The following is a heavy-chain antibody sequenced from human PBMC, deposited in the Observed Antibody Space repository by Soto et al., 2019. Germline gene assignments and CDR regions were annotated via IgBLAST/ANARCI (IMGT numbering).Heavy chain of an antibody. Sequence: QVQLVQSGAEVKNPGASVKVSCQASNYLFGAFGISWVRQAPGQGLEWMGWITPYNGNTHYAEKFQDRVTMTADKSTTTADMEVRRLTSDDTAGYFCARIAARRNDFDVWGQGTVVTVSS. CDR3: ARIAARRNDFDV. D-gene: IGHD2-15*01. CDR1: NYLFGAFG. CDR2: ITPYNGNT. J-gene: IGHJ3*01. V-gene: IGHV1-18*01.